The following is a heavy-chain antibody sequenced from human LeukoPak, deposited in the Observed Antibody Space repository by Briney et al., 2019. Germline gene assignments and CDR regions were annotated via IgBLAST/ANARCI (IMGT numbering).Heavy chain of an antibody. J-gene: IGHJ3*02. CDR1: GGSFSGYY. D-gene: IGHD1-26*01. Sequence: SETLSLTCAVYGGSFSGYYWSWIRQPPGKGLEWIGEIYHSGSTNYNPSLKSRVTISVDKSKNQFSLKLSSVTAADTAVYYCARGGTILGATVGFAFDIWGQGTMVTVSS. CDR3: ARGGTILGATVGFAFDI. CDR2: IYHSGST. V-gene: IGHV4-34*01.